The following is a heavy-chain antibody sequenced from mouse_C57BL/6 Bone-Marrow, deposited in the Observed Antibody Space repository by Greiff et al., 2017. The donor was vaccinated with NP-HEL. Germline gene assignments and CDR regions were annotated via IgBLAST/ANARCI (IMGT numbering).Heavy chain of an antibody. CDR2: IYPRSGNT. J-gene: IGHJ3*01. V-gene: IGHV1-81*01. Sequence: VKLVESGAELARPGASVKLSCKASGYTFTSYGISWVKQRTGQGLEWIGEIYPRSGNTYYNEKFKGKATLTADKSSSTAYMELRSLTSEDSAVYFCASRFAYWGQGTLVTVSA. CDR1: GYTFTSYG. CDR3: ASRFAY.